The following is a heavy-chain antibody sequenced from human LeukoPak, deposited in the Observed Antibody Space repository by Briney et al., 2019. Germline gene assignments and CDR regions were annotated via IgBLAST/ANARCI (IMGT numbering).Heavy chain of an antibody. J-gene: IGHJ4*02. CDR1: GFTFSSYW. Sequence: GGSLRLSCAASGFTFSSYWMHWVRQAPGKGLVWVSRINSDGRSTSYADSVRGRFTISSATAKNTLYLQMNSLRAEDTAVYYCARGITMIAVPLDYWGQGTLVTVSS. CDR2: INSDGRST. D-gene: IGHD3-22*01. V-gene: IGHV3-74*01. CDR3: ARGITMIAVPLDY.